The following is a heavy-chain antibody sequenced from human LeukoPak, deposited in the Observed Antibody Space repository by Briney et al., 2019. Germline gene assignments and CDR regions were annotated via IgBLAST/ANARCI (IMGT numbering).Heavy chain of an antibody. V-gene: IGHV1-46*01. CDR1: GYTFTSYY. Sequence: GASVKVSCKASGYTFTSYYMHWVRQAPGQGLEWMGIINPSGGSTSYAQKFQGRVTMTRDMSTSTVYMELSSLRSEDTAVYYCAIGGGGSREGGDYEFSYYYYYYMDVWGKGTTVTVSS. CDR3: AIGGGGSREGGDYEFSYYYYYYMDV. CDR2: INPSGGST. D-gene: IGHD4-17*01. J-gene: IGHJ6*03.